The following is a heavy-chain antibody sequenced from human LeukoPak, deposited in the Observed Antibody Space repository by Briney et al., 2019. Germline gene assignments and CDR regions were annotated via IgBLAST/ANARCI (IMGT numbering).Heavy chain of an antibody. J-gene: IGHJ4*02. D-gene: IGHD3-22*01. CDR2: IYSGGST. V-gene: IGHV3-53*05. CDR3: VKGGYYYDSSGYYDY. Sequence: GGSLRLSCAASGFTVSNNYMSWVRQAPGKGLEWVSVIYSGGSTYYADSVKGRFTISRDNSKNTLYLQMSSLRSEDTAVYYCVKGGYYYDSSGYYDYWGQGTLVTVSS. CDR1: GFTVSNNY.